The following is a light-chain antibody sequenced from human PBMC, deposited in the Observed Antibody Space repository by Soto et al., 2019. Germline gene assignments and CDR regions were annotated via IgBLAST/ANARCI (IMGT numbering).Light chain of an antibody. V-gene: IGLV1-40*01. CDR2: GNS. Sequence: QSVLTQPPSVSGTPGQRVTISCTGSSSNFGAGYDVHWYQQPPGTAPKLLIYGNSNRPSGVPDRFSGSKSGPSASLAITGLQAEDEAEYYCQSSDDVLSGWVFGGGTKLTVL. CDR3: QSSDDVLSGWV. CDR1: SSNFGAGYD. J-gene: IGLJ3*02.